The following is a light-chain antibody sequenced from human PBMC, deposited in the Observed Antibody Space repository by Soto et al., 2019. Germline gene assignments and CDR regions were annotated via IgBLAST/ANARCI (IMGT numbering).Light chain of an antibody. Sequence: DIRVTQSPPTLSASVGDRVTITCRASQTITTWMAWYQQKPGKAPKLLVYDASTLQSGVATRFSGSGSGTEFTLTISSLQPDDFATYYCQQYNSYSSFGQGTKVEIK. V-gene: IGKV1-5*01. J-gene: IGKJ1*01. CDR1: QTITTW. CDR2: DAS. CDR3: QQYNSYSS.